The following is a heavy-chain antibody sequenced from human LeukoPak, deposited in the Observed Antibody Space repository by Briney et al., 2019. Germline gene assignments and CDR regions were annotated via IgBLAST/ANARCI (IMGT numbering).Heavy chain of an antibody. J-gene: IGHJ3*01. V-gene: IGHV3-21*01. CDR2: IGAAGSHI. CDR1: GCTFSAYS. CDR3: VRVGSGATRADTLDL. Sequence: GGSLRLSCAASGCTFSAYSMNWVRQAPGEGLEWVSSIGAAGSHIYYADPMKGRFTISRDNAKSSLFLQMNSLRAEDTGIYYCVRVGSGATRADTLDLWGQGTMVTVSS. D-gene: IGHD6-19*01.